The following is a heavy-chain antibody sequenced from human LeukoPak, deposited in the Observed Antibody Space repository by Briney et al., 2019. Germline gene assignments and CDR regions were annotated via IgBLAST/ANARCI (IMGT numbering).Heavy chain of an antibody. D-gene: IGHD3-10*01. CDR2: ISYDGSNK. Sequence: GGSLRLSCAASGFTLSSYAMHWVRQAPGKGLEWVAVISYDGSNKYYADSVKGRFTISRDNSKNTLYLQMNSLRVEDAAVYYCARGRGWYFDLWGRGTLVTVSS. J-gene: IGHJ2*01. CDR3: ARGRGWYFDL. CDR1: GFTLSSYA. V-gene: IGHV3-30-3*01.